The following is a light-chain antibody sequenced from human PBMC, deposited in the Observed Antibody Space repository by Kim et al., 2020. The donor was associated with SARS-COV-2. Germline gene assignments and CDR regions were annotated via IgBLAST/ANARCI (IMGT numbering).Light chain of an antibody. CDR1: SSDLGSYNR. CDR2: EVS. J-gene: IGLJ3*02. V-gene: IGLV2-18*02. CDR3: SSYTSRSTVV. Sequence: QSALTQPPSVSGSPGQSVTISCTGTSSDLGSYNRVSWYQQPPGTAPKLMIYEVSNRPSGVPDRFSGSKSGNTASLTISGLQAKDEADYFCSSYTSRSTVVFGGGTQLTVL.